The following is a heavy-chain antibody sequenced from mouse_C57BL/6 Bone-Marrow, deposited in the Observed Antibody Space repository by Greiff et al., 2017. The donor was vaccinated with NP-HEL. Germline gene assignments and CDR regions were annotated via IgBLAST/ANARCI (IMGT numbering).Heavy chain of an antibody. CDR3: ARVSTRVEGLAY. V-gene: IGHV1-59*01. J-gene: IGHJ3*01. CDR1: GYTFTSYW. D-gene: IGHD2-2*01. Sequence: QVQLQQPGAELVRPGTSVKLSCKASGYTFTSYWMHWVKQRPGQGLEWIGVIDPSDSYNNYNQKFKGKATLTVDTSSSTAYMQLSSLTSEDSAVYYCARVSTRVEGLAYWGQGTLVTVSA. CDR2: IDPSDSYN.